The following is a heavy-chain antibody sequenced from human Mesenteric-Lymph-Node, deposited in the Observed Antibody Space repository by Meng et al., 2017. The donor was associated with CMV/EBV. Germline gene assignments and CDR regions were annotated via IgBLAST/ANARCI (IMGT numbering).Heavy chain of an antibody. CDR3: AHSSGIAAAGPFYFDY. CDR2: IYWDDDK. CDR1: VFSLSTSGVG. V-gene: IGHV2-5*02. J-gene: IGHJ4*02. D-gene: IGHD6-13*01. Sequence: QITLKESGPTLVKPTQTLTLTCIFSVFSLSTSGVGVGWIRPPPGKALEWLALIYWDDDKRYRPSLKGRLTISKDTSKNQVVLTMTNMDPVDTATYYCAHSSGIAAAGPFYFDYWGQGTLVTVSS.